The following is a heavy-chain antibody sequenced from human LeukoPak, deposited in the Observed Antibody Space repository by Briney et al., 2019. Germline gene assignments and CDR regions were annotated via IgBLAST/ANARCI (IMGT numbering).Heavy chain of an antibody. Sequence: GGSLRLSCAASGFTFSSYSMNWVRQAPGKGLEWVSYISSSSTIYYADSVKGRFTISRDNAKNSLYLQMNSLRDEDTAVYYCARTGSLGYCSGGSCYPIVNFDYWGQGTLVTVSS. CDR2: ISSSSTI. CDR3: ARTGSLGYCSGGSCYPIVNFDY. J-gene: IGHJ4*02. V-gene: IGHV3-48*02. CDR1: GFTFSSYS. D-gene: IGHD2-15*01.